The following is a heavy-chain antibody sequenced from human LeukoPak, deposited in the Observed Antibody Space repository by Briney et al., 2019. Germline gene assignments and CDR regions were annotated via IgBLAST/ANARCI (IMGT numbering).Heavy chain of an antibody. CDR3: ASPTTVTTSAYRAFDI. V-gene: IGHV4-34*01. J-gene: IGHJ3*02. Sequence: SETLSLACAVYGGSFSDYYWSWIRQPPGKGLEWIGEINHSGSTNYSPSLRSRVTISVDTSKNQFSLNLRSVTAADTAVYYCASPTTVTTSAYRAFDIWGQGTMVTVSA. CDR1: GGSFSDYY. D-gene: IGHD4-17*01. CDR2: INHSGST.